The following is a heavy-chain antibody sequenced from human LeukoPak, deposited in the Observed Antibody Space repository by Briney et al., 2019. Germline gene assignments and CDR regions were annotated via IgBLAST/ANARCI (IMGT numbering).Heavy chain of an antibody. V-gene: IGHV3-30*04. CDR1: GFTFSSYA. Sequence: GGSLRLSCAASGFTFSSYAMSWVRQAPGKGLEWVAVISYDGSNKYYADSVKGRFTISRDNSKNTLYLQMNSLRAEDTAVYYCARPRSSYYYGSGSYYNYWGQGTLVTVSS. J-gene: IGHJ4*02. CDR3: ARPRSSYYYGSGSYYNY. CDR2: ISYDGSNK. D-gene: IGHD3-10*01.